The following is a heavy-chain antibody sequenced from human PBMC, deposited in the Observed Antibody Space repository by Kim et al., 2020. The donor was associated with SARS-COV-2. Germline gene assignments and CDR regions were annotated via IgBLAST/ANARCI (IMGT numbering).Heavy chain of an antibody. V-gene: IGHV1-18*04. J-gene: IGHJ4*02. D-gene: IGHD3-22*01. CDR3: ARASSYYDSSGPRWLLY. Sequence: ASVKVSCKASGYTFTSYGISWVRQAPGQGLEWMGWISAYNGNTNYAQKLQGRVTMTTDTSTSTAYMELRSLRSDDTAVYYCARASSYYDSSGPRWLLYWGQGTLVTVSS. CDR1: GYTFTSYG. CDR2: ISAYNGNT.